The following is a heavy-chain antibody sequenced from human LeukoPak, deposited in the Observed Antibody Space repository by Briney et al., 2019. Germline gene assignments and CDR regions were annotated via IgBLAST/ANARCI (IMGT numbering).Heavy chain of an antibody. V-gene: IGHV1-18*01. J-gene: IGHJ4*02. D-gene: IGHD3-22*01. CDR1: GYTFTSYG. CDR3: ARSVYYYDSSAYYYFDY. CDR2: ISAYNGNT. Sequence: GASVKVSCKASGYTFTSYGISWVRQAPGQRLEWMGWISAYNGNTNYAQKLQGRVTMTTDPSTSTAYMELRSLRSDDTAVYYCARSVYYYDSSAYYYFDYWGQGTLVTVSS.